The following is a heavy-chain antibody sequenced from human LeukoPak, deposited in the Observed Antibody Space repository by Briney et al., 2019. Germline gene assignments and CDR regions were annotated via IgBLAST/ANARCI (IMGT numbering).Heavy chain of an antibody. CDR2: INSAGDNI. CDR1: GFTFSDYL. J-gene: IGHJ4*02. CDR3: ATSRVFDH. Sequence: GGSLRLSCVGSGFTFSDYLMSWIRQAPGKGLEWLSFINSAGDNIYYADSVKGRFTISRDNAKKTLYLEMNSLRMEDTAIYYCATSRVFDHWGQGTLVTVSS. V-gene: IGHV3-11*04.